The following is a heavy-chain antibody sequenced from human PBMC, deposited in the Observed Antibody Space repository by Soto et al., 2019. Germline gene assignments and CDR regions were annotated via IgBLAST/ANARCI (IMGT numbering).Heavy chain of an antibody. V-gene: IGHV3-23*01. CDR2: ISGSGGST. J-gene: IGHJ3*02. CDR1: GFTSSSYA. D-gene: IGHD3-22*01. Sequence: GGSLRLSCAASGFTSSSYAMSWVRQAPEKGLEWVSGISGSGGSTYYADSVKGRFTISRDNSKNTLYLQMNSLRTEDTAVYYCAKDRTITMIVVPHAFDIWGRGTMVTVSS. CDR3: AKDRTITMIVVPHAFDI.